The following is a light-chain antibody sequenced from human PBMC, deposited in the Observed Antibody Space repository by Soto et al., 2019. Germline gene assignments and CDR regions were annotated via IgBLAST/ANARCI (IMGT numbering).Light chain of an antibody. Sequence: QSALTQPASVSGSPGQSITISCTGTSSDVGSYNLVSWYQQHTGKAPKLMIYEVSKRPSGFSNRVSGYKSGNTASLTISGLQAEDEADYYCCSYAGSSTVMVFGGVTKLTVL. J-gene: IGLJ2*01. CDR1: SSDVGSYNL. CDR2: EVS. V-gene: IGLV2-23*02. CDR3: CSYAGSSTVMV.